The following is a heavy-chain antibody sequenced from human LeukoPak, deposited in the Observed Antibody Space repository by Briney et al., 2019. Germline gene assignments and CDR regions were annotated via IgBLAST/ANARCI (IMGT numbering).Heavy chain of an antibody. Sequence: PGGSLRLSCAASGFTFSTYGMSWVRQAPGKGLEWVSLISWDGGSTYYADSVKGRFTISRDNSKNSLYLQMNSLRTEDTALYYCAKDLYDYGDYRRGPFDYWGQGTLVTVSS. V-gene: IGHV3-43*01. CDR1: GFTFSTYG. CDR3: AKDLYDYGDYRRGPFDY. J-gene: IGHJ4*02. CDR2: ISWDGGST. D-gene: IGHD4-17*01.